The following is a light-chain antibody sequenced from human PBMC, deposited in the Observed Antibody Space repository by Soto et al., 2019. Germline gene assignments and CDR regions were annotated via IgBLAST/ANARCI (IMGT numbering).Light chain of an antibody. J-gene: IGKJ3*01. Sequence: DIQMTQSPSTLSASVGARVTITCRASQSISSWLAWYQQKPGKAPKLLIYKASSLESGVPSRFSGGGSGTEFTLTISSLQPDDFATYYCQQSFTFGPGTKVDIK. V-gene: IGKV1-5*03. CDR1: QSISSW. CDR3: QQSFT. CDR2: KAS.